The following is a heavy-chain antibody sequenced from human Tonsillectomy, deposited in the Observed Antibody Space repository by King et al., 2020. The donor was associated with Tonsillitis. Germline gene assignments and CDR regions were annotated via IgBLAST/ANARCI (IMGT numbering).Heavy chain of an antibody. CDR1: GGSISSSSYY. J-gene: IGHJ6*03. Sequence: QLQESGPGLVKPSETLSLTCTVSGGSISSSSYYWGWIRQPPGKGLEWIGSTSYSGNTYYNPSLKSRVTISVDTSKNQFSLKLSSVTAADTAVFYCARLRLRVSTRGSHYYMDVWGKGTTVTVSS. CDR2: TSYSGNT. D-gene: IGHD3-16*01. CDR3: ARLRLRVSTRGSHYYMDV. V-gene: IGHV4-39*01.